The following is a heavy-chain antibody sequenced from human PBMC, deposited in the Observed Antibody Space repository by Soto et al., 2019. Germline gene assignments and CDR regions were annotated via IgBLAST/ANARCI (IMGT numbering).Heavy chain of an antibody. V-gene: IGHV4-61*01. CDR2: IYYSGST. CDR3: AREGITIVGVVILYYGMDV. CDR1: GGSVSSGSYY. Sequence: SETLSLTCTVSGGSVSSGSYYWSWIRQPPGKGLEWIGYIYYSGSTNYNPPLKSRVTISVDTSKNQFSLKLSSVTAADTAVYYCAREGITIVGVVILYYGMDVWGQGTTVTVSS. D-gene: IGHD3-3*01. J-gene: IGHJ6*02.